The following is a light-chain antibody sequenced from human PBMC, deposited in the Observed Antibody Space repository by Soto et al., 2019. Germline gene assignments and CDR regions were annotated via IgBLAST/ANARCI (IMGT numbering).Light chain of an antibody. CDR2: EVS. J-gene: IGLJ1*01. CDR3: SSYAGGNNDV. CDR1: SSDVGGYNY. Sequence: QSALTQPPSASGSPGQSVTISCTGTSSDVGGYNYVSWYQQHPGKAPKLMIYEVSKRPSGVPDRFSGSKSGNTASLTISGLQAEDEADYYCSSYAGGNNDVFGMGTKLTVL. V-gene: IGLV2-8*01.